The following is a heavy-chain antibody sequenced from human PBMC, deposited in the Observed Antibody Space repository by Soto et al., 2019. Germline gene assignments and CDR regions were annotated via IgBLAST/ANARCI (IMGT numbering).Heavy chain of an antibody. J-gene: IGHJ4*02. Sequence: GGSLRLSCAASGFTFTSHAMHWVLQTPGKGLEWVAAISYDEIDKKYASSVKGRFTISRDNAKNTLYLQMNSLRADDTGLYYCTRGPRVSSTGTGAHWGQGTLVTVSS. CDR1: GFTFTSHA. CDR2: ISYDEIDK. V-gene: IGHV3-30*03. D-gene: IGHD1-1*01. CDR3: TRGPRVSSTGTGAH.